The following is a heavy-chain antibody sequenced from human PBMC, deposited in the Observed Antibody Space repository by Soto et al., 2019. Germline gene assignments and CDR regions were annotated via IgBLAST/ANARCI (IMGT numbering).Heavy chain of an antibody. CDR3: ARQASGYYYGWFDP. CDR2: IFYSGGT. V-gene: IGHV4-39*01. CDR1: GGSILDSTYY. Sequence: SLTCTVSGGSILDSTYYWAWIRQSPGKGLEWIGTIFYSGGTFYTPSLKSRVTMSVDTSNNQFSLKLSSVTAADTAVYYCARQASGYYYGWFDPWGQGTLVTVSS. D-gene: IGHD3-22*01. J-gene: IGHJ5*02.